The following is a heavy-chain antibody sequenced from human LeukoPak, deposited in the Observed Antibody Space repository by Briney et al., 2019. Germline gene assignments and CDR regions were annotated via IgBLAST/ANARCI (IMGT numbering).Heavy chain of an antibody. V-gene: IGHV5-51*01. D-gene: IGHD3-10*01. CDR3: YMVRGVIIAQPDY. CDR2: IYPGDSDT. J-gene: IGHJ4*02. Sequence: GESLKISCKGSGYSFTSYWMGWVRQMPGKGLEWMGIIYPGDSDTRYSPSFQGQVTISADKSISTAYLQWSSLKASDTAMYYCYMVRGVIIAQPDYWGQGTLVTVSS. CDR1: GYSFTSYW.